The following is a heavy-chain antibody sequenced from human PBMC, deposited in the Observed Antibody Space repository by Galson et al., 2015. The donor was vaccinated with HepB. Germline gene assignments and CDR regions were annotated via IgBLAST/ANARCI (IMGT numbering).Heavy chain of an antibody. D-gene: IGHD1-7*01. CDR3: ARHSQTTASLDYYFFYGMDV. V-gene: IGHV5-51*01. CDR2: IYPGDSDT. Sequence: QSGAEVKKPGESLKISRKGSGFSFASYWIGWARQMPGKGLEWMGLIYPGDSDTRYSPSFQGQVTISADKSINTAYLQWSSLRASDTAIYYCARHSQTTASLDYYFFYGMDVWGQGTTVTVSS. J-gene: IGHJ6*02. CDR1: GFSFASYW.